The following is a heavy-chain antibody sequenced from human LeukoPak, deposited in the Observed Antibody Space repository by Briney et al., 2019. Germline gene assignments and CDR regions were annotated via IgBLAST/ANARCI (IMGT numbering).Heavy chain of an antibody. J-gene: IGHJ4*02. CDR1: GGTFSSYA. D-gene: IGHD4-17*01. Sequence: SVKVSCKASGGTFSSYAISWVRQAPGQGLEWMGRMIPIFGTANYAQKFQRRVTITTDESTSTAYMELSSLRSEDTAVYYCARGFYGDYLGYWGQGTLVTVSS. CDR2: MIPIFGTA. V-gene: IGHV1-69*05. CDR3: ARGFYGDYLGY.